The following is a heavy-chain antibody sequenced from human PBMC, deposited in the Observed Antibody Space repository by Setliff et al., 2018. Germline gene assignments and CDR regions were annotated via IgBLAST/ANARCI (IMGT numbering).Heavy chain of an antibody. J-gene: IGHJ6*02. CDR3: AKFISYYYYGMDG. CDR1: GFTFSSYW. Sequence: GGSLRLSCAASGFTFSSYWMSWVRQAPGKGLEWVANIKQDGSEKYYVDSVKGRFTISRDNAKNSLYLQMNSLRAEDTAVYYCAKFISYYYYGMDGWGQGTTVTVSS. CDR2: IKQDGSEK. V-gene: IGHV3-7*01.